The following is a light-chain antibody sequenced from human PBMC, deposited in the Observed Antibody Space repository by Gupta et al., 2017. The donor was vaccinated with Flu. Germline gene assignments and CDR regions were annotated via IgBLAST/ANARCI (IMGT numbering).Light chain of an antibody. CDR3: QQYSFFPFT. J-gene: IGKJ5*01. CDR1: VSISTC. V-gene: IGKV1-5*03. Sequence: DIQMTQSPPALSASVGDRVTMTCRASVSISTCLAWYQHKPGTAPKLLIYPASSLQNGAPSRFSGSGSGTEFTLTISNLQPDDFGTYYCQQYSFFPFTFGQGTRLEIQ. CDR2: PAS.